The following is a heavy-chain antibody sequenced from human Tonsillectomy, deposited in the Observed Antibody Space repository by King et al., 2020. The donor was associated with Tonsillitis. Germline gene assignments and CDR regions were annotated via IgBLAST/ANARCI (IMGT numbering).Heavy chain of an antibody. D-gene: IGHD3-22*01. CDR1: GFTFSSYW. J-gene: IGHJ4*02. CDR2: INGDGTNT. Sequence: EVQLVESGGGLVQPGRSVRLSCEASGFTFSSYWMHWVRQAPGKELVWVSHINGDGTNTNYADSVKGRFTISRDNAKNTLYLQMNSLRAEDTAVYFCATVVSSAYYVYWGQGTLVTVSS. CDR3: ATVVSSAYYVY. V-gene: IGHV3-74*01.